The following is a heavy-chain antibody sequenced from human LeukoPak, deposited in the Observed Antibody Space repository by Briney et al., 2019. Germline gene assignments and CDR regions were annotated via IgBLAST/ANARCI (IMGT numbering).Heavy chain of an antibody. CDR2: ISSSSSTI. V-gene: IGHV3-48*02. J-gene: IGHJ4*02. CDR1: AFTFSTYS. D-gene: IGHD5-12*01. Sequence: GGSLRLSCAASAFTFSTYSMNWVRQAPGRGLEWLSYISSSSSTIYYADSVRGRFTISRDNARNSLDLQMNSLRDEDTAVYYYATGVDGIGGLDHWGQGTLVTVSS. CDR3: ATGVDGIGGLDH.